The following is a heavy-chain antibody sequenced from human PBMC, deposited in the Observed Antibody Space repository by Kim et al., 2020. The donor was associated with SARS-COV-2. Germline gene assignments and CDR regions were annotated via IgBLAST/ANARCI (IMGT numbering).Heavy chain of an antibody. V-gene: IGHV4-4*02. D-gene: IGHD6-6*01. CDR1: GCSISSSNW. Sequence: SETLSLTCAVSGCSISSSNWWSWVRQPPGKGLEWIGEIYHSGSTNYNPSLKSRVTISVDKSKNQFSLKLSSVTAADTAVYYCARLQGPWLGRLVQIDYWGQGTLVTVSS. CDR3: ARLQGPWLGRLVQIDY. CDR2: IYHSGST. J-gene: IGHJ4*02.